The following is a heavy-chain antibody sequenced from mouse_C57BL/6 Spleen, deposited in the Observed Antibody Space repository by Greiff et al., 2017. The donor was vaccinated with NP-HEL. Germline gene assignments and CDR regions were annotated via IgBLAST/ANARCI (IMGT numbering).Heavy chain of an antibody. CDR1: GFTFSSYG. D-gene: IGHD2-4*01. CDR3: ARSGDYDYEDAMDY. CDR2: ISSGGSYT. Sequence: EVHLVESGGDLVKPGGSLKLSCAASGFTFSSYGMSWVRQTPDKRLEWVATISSGGSYTYYPDSVKGRFTISRDNAKNTLYLQMSSLKSEDTAMYYCARSGDYDYEDAMDYWGQGTSVTVSS. J-gene: IGHJ4*01. V-gene: IGHV5-6*01.